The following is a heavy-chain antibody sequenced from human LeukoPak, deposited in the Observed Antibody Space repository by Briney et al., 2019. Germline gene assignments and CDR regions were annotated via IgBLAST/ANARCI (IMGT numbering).Heavy chain of an antibody. J-gene: IGHJ6*02. CDR1: GGSISSSNW. CDR2: IYHSGST. V-gene: IGHV4-4*02. Sequence: SETLSLTCAVSGGSISSSNWWSWVRQPPGKGLEWIGEIYHSGSTNYNPSLKSRVTISVDKSKNQFSLKLSSVTAADTAVYYCARYYYGSGNYYYYGMDVWGQGTTVTVSS. CDR3: ARYYYGSGNYYYYGMDV. D-gene: IGHD3-10*01.